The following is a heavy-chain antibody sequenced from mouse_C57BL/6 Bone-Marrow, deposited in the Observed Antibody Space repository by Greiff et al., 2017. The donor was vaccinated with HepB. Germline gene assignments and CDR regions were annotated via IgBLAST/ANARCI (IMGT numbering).Heavy chain of an antibody. V-gene: IGHV1-76*01. Sequence: VQLQQSGAELVRPGASVKLSCKASGYTFTDYYINWVKQRPGQGLDWIARIYPGSGNTYYNEKFKGKATLTAEKSSSTAYMQLSSLTSEDSAVYYCARWGVWYFDVWGTGTTVTVSS. CDR2: IYPGSGNT. J-gene: IGHJ1*03. CDR1: GYTFTDYY. CDR3: ARWGVWYFDV.